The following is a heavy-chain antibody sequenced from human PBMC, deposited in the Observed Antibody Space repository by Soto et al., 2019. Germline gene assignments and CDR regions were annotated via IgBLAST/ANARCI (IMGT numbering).Heavy chain of an antibody. Sequence: KTSETLSLTCTVSDDSVSSGGYFWNWIRQHPGRDSVGLGYIGNIGKTNYNPSLKSRLTIAVDTSKNQFSLRLSSVTAADTAVYYCARGGIQLWSNSDYFDYWGLGTLVTVSS. CDR3: ARGGIQLWSNSDYFDY. CDR2: IGNIGKT. D-gene: IGHD5-18*01. CDR1: DDSVSSGGYF. J-gene: IGHJ4*02. V-gene: IGHV4-31*03.